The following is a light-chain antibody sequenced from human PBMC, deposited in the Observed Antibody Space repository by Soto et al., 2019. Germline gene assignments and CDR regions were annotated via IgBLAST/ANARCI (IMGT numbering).Light chain of an antibody. CDR1: QSISSW. V-gene: IGKV1-5*01. Sequence: DIQMTQYPSTLSASVGDRVTITCRASQSISSWLAWYQQKPGKAPKLQIYDASSLESGVPSRFSGSGSGTEFTLTISSLQPDDFATYYCQQYNSYSPYTFGQGTKLEIK. CDR3: QQYNSYSPYT. J-gene: IGKJ2*01. CDR2: DAS.